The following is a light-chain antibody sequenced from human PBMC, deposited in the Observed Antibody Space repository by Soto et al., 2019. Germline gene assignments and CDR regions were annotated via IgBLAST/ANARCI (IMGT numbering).Light chain of an antibody. CDR3: QQYDNWPLT. Sequence: EIVMTQSQATLSVSPGERATLSCRASQSVTCRLAWYQQKRGQAPRLLIYGTSTRATGIPARFSGSGSGTEFTLTIGSLQSEDFAVYYCQQYDNWPLTFGGGTKVEIK. CDR2: GTS. CDR1: QSVTCR. J-gene: IGKJ4*01. V-gene: IGKV3-15*01.